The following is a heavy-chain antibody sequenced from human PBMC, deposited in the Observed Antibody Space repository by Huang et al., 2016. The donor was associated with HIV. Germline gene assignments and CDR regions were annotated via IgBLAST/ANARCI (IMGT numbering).Heavy chain of an antibody. CDR2: SYPVDSDT. J-gene: IGHJ6*02. CDR1: GYRFRSNW. Sequence: EVQLVKSGAEVTKPGESLKISCKGSGYRFRSNWIGWVRQMPGKGLRWMVISYPVDSDTRYSPSFQGQVTISADKSINTAYLQWSSLKASDTAMYYCARLIGSPSFYYGLDVWGQGTTVTVSS. CDR3: ARLIGSPSFYYGLDV. V-gene: IGHV5-51*01. D-gene: IGHD3-10*01.